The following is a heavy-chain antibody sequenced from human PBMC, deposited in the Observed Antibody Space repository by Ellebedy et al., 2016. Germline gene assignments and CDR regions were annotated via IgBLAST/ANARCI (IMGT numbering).Heavy chain of an antibody. CDR3: ARVGSSWYYYFDY. Sequence: GSLRLSXTVYGGSFSGYYWSWIRQPPGKGLEWIGEINHSGSTNYNPSLKSRVTISVDTSKNQFSLKLSSVTAADTAVYYCARVGSSWYYYFDYWGQGTLVTVSS. D-gene: IGHD6-13*01. CDR1: GGSFSGYY. CDR2: INHSGST. J-gene: IGHJ4*02. V-gene: IGHV4-34*01.